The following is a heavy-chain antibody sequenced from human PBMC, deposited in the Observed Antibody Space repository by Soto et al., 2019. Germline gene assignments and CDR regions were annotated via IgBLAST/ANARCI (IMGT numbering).Heavy chain of an antibody. CDR1: GGSFSGYY. J-gene: IGHJ6*02. D-gene: IGHD6-13*01. Sequence: QVQLQQWGAGLLKPSETLSLTCAVYGGSFSGYYWSWIRQPPGKGLEWIGEINHSGSTNYNPSLKSRVTISVDTSKNQFSLKLSSVTAADTAVYYCAREGIAAAGRRHYYYYCGMDVWGQGTTVTVSS. CDR3: AREGIAAAGRRHYYYYCGMDV. V-gene: IGHV4-34*01. CDR2: INHSGST.